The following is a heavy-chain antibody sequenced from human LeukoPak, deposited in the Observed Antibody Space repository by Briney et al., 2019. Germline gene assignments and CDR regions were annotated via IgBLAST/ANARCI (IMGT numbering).Heavy chain of an antibody. V-gene: IGHV4-59*01. CDR3: ARSSGSYFLIDGMDV. J-gene: IGHJ6*02. D-gene: IGHD1-26*01. CDR2: IHYSGST. Sequence: SETLSLTCTVSGGSISSYYWSWIRQPPGKGLEWIGYIHYSGSTNYNPSLKSRVTISVDTSKNQFSLKLSFVTAADTAVYYCARSSGSYFLIDGMDVWGQGTTVTVSS. CDR1: GGSISSYY.